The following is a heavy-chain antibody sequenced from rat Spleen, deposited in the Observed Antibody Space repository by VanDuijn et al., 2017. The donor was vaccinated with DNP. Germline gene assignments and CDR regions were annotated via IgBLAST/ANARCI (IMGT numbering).Heavy chain of an antibody. V-gene: IGHV5-25*01. D-gene: IGHD1-11*01. CDR2: ITTSDGST. CDR3: ASLGRLRPYWYFDF. CDR1: GFSFSNYN. Sequence: EVRLVESGGGLVQPGRSLKLSCAAAGFSFSNYNMAWVRQAPKKGLEWVATITTSDGSTYYPDSVKGRCTISRDDAESSLYLQMNSLKSEDTATYYCASLGRLRPYWYFDFWGPGTMVTVSS. J-gene: IGHJ1*01.